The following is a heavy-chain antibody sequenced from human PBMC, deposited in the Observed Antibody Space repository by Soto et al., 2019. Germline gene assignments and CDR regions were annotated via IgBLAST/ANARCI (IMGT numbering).Heavy chain of an antibody. Sequence: PGESLKISCAASGFTFSIYGMHWVRQAPGKGLEWVAVISYDGSNKYYADSVKGRFTISRDNSKNTLYLQMNSLRAEDTAVYYCAKDFWIAVAGTGVDYWGQGTLVTVSS. CDR3: AKDFWIAVAGTGVDY. V-gene: IGHV3-30*18. D-gene: IGHD6-19*01. CDR2: ISYDGSNK. CDR1: GFTFSIYG. J-gene: IGHJ4*02.